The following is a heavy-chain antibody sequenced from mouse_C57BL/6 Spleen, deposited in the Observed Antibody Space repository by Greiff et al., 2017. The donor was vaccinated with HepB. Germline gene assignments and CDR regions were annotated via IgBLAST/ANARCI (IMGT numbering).Heavy chain of an antibody. J-gene: IGHJ2*01. Sequence: VQLQQSGPELVKPGASVKISCKASGYAFSSSWMNWVKQRPGKGLEWIGRIYPGDGDTNYNGKFKGKATLTADKSSSTAYMQLSSLTSEDSAVYFCARFSDGPYYFDYWGQGTTLTVSS. CDR1: GYAFSSSW. CDR3: ARFSDGPYYFDY. D-gene: IGHD2-3*01. CDR2: IYPGDGDT. V-gene: IGHV1-82*01.